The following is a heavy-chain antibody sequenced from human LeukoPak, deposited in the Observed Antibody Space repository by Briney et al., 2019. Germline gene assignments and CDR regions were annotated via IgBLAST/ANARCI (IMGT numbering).Heavy chain of an antibody. J-gene: IGHJ6*04. Sequence: GGSLRLSCAASGFTFSSYAMSWVRQAPGKGLKWVSAISGSGGSTYYADSVKGRFTISRDNSKNTLYLQMNSLRAEDTAVYYCAKDKVLWFGESSDGMDVWGKGTTVTVSS. CDR1: GFTFSSYA. V-gene: IGHV3-23*01. D-gene: IGHD3-10*01. CDR3: AKDKVLWFGESSDGMDV. CDR2: ISGSGGST.